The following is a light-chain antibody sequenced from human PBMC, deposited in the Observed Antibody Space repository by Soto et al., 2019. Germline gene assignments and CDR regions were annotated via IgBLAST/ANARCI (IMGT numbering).Light chain of an antibody. CDR2: GAS. CDR1: QSVSSN. Sequence: ETVMPRTLVNLPLFAAQGATFSFRPSQSVSSNVAWYQQIPGQTPRLLIYGASTRATGIPVRFSGSGSGTEFALTISSLQSEDFAVYYCHQYDDGPYTFGQGTKVDIK. V-gene: IGKV3-15*01. CDR3: HQYDDGPYT. J-gene: IGKJ2*01.